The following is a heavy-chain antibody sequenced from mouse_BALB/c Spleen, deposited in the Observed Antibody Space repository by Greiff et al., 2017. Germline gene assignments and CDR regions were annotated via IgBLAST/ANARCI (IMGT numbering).Heavy chain of an antibody. V-gene: IGHV2-9*02. D-gene: IGHD1-1*01. CDR3: ARDSSYYYGSSHGGFAY. CDR2: IWAGGST. J-gene: IGHJ3*01. Sequence: ESGPGLVAPSQSLSITCTVSGFSLTSSGVHWVRQPPGKGLEWLGVIWAGGSTNYNSALMSRLSISKDNSKSQVFLKMNSLQTDDTAMYYCARDSSYYYGSSHGGFAYWGQGTLVTVSA. CDR1: GFSLTSSG.